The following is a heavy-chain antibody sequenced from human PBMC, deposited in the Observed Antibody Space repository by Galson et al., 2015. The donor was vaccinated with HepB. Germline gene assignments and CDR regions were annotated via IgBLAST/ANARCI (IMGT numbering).Heavy chain of an antibody. Sequence: SVKVSCKASGYTFTSYGISWVRQAPGQGLEWMGWISAYNGNTNYAQKLQGRVTMTTDTSTSTAYMELRSLRSDDTAVYYCARYGSGAIWSYYYYYYGMDVWGQGTTVTVSS. CDR2: ISAYNGNT. D-gene: IGHD3-10*01. V-gene: IGHV1-18*01. CDR1: GYTFTSYG. CDR3: ARYGSGAIWSYYYYYYGMDV. J-gene: IGHJ6*02.